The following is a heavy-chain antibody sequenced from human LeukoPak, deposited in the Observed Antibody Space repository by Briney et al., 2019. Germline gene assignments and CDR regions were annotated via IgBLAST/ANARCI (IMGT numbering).Heavy chain of an antibody. D-gene: IGHD3-9*01. CDR2: ILYDGSNK. Sequence: GGSLRLSCAASGFTVSSDYMSWVRQAAGKGLEWVAVILYDGSNKYYADSVKGRFTISRDNSKNTLYLQMNSLRAEDTAVYYCAKGMYYDILTGSLRLDYWGQGTLVTVSS. CDR3: AKGMYYDILTGSLRLDY. CDR1: GFTVSSDY. V-gene: IGHV3-30*18. J-gene: IGHJ4*02.